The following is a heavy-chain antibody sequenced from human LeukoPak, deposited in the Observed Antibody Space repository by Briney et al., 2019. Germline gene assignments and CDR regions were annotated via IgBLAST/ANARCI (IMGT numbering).Heavy chain of an antibody. V-gene: IGHV3-73*01. CDR2: IRSKANSYAT. J-gene: IGHJ6*02. Sequence: SGGSLRLSCAASGFTFSGSAMHWVRQASGKGLEWVGRIRSKANSYATACAASVKGRFTISRDDSKNTAYLQMNSLKTEDTAVYYCTRHRPSSGGMDVWGQGTTVTVSS. CDR3: TRHRPSSGGMDV. CDR1: GFTFSGSA.